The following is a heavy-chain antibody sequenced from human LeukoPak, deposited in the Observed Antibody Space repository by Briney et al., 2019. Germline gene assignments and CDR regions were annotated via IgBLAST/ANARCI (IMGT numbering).Heavy chain of an antibody. D-gene: IGHD4-17*01. J-gene: IGHJ5*02. CDR3: ARGATTTRFGRFDP. CDR1: GFTVSSNY. Sequence: GGSLRLSCAASGFTVSSNYMSWVRQAPGKGLEWVSSISSSSDYRYHADSVKGRFTISRDNPKKSLYLQMNSLRAEDTAVYYCARGATTTRFGRFDPWGQGTLVIVSS. CDR2: ISSSSDYR. V-gene: IGHV3-21*01.